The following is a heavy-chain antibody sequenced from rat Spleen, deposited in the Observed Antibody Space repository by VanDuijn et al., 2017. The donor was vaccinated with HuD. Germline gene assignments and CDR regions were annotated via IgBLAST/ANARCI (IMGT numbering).Heavy chain of an antibody. CDR2: ISTNGGNT. CDR1: GFTFSNYG. J-gene: IGHJ3*01. V-gene: IGHV5-19*01. CDR3: TPEETGRRFPY. D-gene: IGHD5-1*01. Sequence: EVQLVESGGGLVQPGKSLKLSCAASGFTFSNYGIHWIRQAPTKGLEWVASISTNGGNTYYRESVKGRFTVSRDNAKNTLYLQMDSLSSEDTATYYCTPEETGRRFPYWGQGTLVTVSS.